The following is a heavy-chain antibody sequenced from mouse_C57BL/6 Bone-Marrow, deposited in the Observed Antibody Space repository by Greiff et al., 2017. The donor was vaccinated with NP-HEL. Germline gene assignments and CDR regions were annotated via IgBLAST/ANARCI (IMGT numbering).Heavy chain of an antibody. J-gene: IGHJ1*03. CDR1: GFTFTDYY. Sequence: EVKLVESGGGLVQPGGSLSLSCAASGFTFTDYYMSWVRQPPGKALEWLGFIRNKANGYTTEYSASVKGRFTISRDNSQSILYLQMNALRAEDSATYYCARPYYDYDGWYFDVWGTGTTVTVSS. CDR2: IRNKANGYTT. V-gene: IGHV7-3*01. CDR3: ARPYYDYDGWYFDV. D-gene: IGHD2-4*01.